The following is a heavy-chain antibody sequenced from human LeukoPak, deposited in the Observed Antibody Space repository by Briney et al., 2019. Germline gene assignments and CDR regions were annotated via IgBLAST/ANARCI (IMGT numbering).Heavy chain of an antibody. CDR1: GGTFSSYA. Sequence: SVKVSCKASGGTFSSYAISWVRQAPGQGLEWMRRIIPIFGTADYAQKFQGRVTITTHESTSTPYMELSSLRSEDTAVYYCASEVHRYCSGGSCYFNDWGQGTLVTVSS. D-gene: IGHD2-15*01. CDR3: ASEVHRYCSGGSCYFND. V-gene: IGHV1-69*05. J-gene: IGHJ4*02. CDR2: IIPIFGTA.